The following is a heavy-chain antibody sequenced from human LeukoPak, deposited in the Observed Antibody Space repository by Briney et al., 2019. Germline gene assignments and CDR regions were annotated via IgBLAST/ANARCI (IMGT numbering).Heavy chain of an antibody. CDR1: GGSISSYY. D-gene: IGHD3-10*01. Sequence: PSETLSLTCTVSGGSISSYYWSWIRQPPGKGLEWIGYIYYSGSTNYNPSLKSRVTISVDTSRNQFSLKLSSVTAADTAVYYCARDDKRLWFGEWGQGTLVTVSS. V-gene: IGHV4-59*12. CDR3: ARDDKRLWFGE. CDR2: IYYSGST. J-gene: IGHJ4*02.